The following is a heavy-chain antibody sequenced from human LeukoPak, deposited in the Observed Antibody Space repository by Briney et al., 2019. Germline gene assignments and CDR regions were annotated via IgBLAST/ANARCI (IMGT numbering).Heavy chain of an antibody. CDR2: VYPSGST. CDR3: ARAETDHYYFDH. Sequence: PSQTLSLTCTVSGDSISTYYYYWSWVRQPAGKGLEWIGRVYPSGSTNYNPYNPSLTDRVTISIDASRSQFSLILTSVTAADTAIYYCARAETDHYYFDHLGRGILVTVSS. J-gene: IGHJ4*02. D-gene: IGHD1-1*01. V-gene: IGHV4-61*02. CDR1: GDSISTYYYY.